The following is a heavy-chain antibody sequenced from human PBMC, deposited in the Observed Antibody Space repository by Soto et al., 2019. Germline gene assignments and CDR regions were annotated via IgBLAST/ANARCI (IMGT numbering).Heavy chain of an antibody. Sequence: ASVKVSCKASGYTFTSYGFSWVRQAPGQGLEWMGWISAYNGNTNYAQTLQGRVTMTTDTSTSTAYMELRSLSSDDTAVYYCARGYDFWSGYANFDYWGQRTPVTVSS. D-gene: IGHD3-3*01. J-gene: IGHJ4*02. CDR3: ARGYDFWSGYANFDY. CDR2: ISAYNGNT. V-gene: IGHV1-18*01. CDR1: GYTFTSYG.